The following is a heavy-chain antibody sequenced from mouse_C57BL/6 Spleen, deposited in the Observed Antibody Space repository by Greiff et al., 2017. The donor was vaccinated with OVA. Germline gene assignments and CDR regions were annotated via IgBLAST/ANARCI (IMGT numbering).Heavy chain of an antibody. J-gene: IGHJ2*01. V-gene: IGHV1-59*01. CDR2: IDPSDSYT. CDR3: ARSEGFDY. CDR1: GYTFTSYW. Sequence: VQLQQSGAELVRPGTSVKLSCKASGYTFTSYWMHWVKQRPGQGLEWIGVIDPSDSYTNYNQKFKGKATLTVDTSSSTAYMQLSSLTSEDSAVYYCARSEGFDYWGQGTTLTVSS.